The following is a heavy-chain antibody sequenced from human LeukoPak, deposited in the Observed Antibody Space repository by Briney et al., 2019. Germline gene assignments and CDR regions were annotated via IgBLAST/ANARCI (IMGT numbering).Heavy chain of an antibody. J-gene: IGHJ4*02. D-gene: IGHD3-10*01. V-gene: IGHV3-23*01. CDR2: ISGSGGST. Sequence: GGSLRVSCAASGFTFSSYAMSWVRQAPGKGLGWVSAISGSGGSTYYADSVKGRFTISRDNFKNTLYQQMTSLRAEDTAVYYCAKDRAGRSGVSTDFDYWGQGTLVTVSS. CDR1: GFTFSSYA. CDR3: AKDRAGRSGVSTDFDY.